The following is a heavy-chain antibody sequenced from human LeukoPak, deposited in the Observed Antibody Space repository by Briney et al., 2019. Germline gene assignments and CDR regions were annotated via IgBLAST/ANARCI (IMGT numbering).Heavy chain of an antibody. J-gene: IGHJ6*03. D-gene: IGHD2-2*01. CDR2: ISSSSRYI. CDR3: ARIVVVPAAVHYYMDV. V-gene: IGHV3-21*01. Sequence: PGGSLRLSCAASGFTFSSYSMNWVRQAPGKGLEWVSSISSSSRYIYYADSVKGRFTISRDNAKNSLYLQMNSLRAEDTAVHYCARIVVVPAAVHYYMDVWGKGTTVTVSS. CDR1: GFTFSSYS.